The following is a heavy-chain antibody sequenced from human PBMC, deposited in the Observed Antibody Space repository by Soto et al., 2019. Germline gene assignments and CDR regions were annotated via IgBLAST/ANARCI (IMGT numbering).Heavy chain of an antibody. CDR1: GGSISSYY. D-gene: IGHD3-3*01. J-gene: IGHJ6*02. V-gene: IGHV4-59*01. Sequence: SETLSLTCTVSGGSISSYYWSWIRQPPGKGLEWIGYIYYSGSTNYNPSLKSRVTISVDTSKNQFSLKLSSVTAADTAVYYCARLXLFGFWSGGPVAYGMDVWGQGTTVTVSS. CDR2: IYYSGST. CDR3: ARLXLFGFWSGGPVAYGMDV.